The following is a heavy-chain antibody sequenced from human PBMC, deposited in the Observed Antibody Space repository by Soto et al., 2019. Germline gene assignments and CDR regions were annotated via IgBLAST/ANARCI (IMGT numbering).Heavy chain of an antibody. J-gene: IGHJ6*02. CDR1: GFTFSNYA. V-gene: IGHV3-23*01. CDR2: ITNGGGST. D-gene: IGHD3-9*01. Sequence: VQLLESGGDLVQPGGSLRLSCLASGFTFSNYAMSWVRQAPGKGLEWVSAITNGGGSTYYADSVKGRFTISRDDSKNTLYLQIISLRAEDTAVYYCVKEWTGDKCPCMDVWGQGTTVTVSS. CDR3: VKEWTGDKCPCMDV.